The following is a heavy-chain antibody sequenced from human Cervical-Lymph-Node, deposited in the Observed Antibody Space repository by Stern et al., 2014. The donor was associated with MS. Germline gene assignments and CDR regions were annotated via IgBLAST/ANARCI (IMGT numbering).Heavy chain of an antibody. CDR3: ATYYYHSSAVLDAFGI. CDR1: GGSIRSYY. Sequence: QVQLQESGPGLVKPLETLSLTCSVSGGSIRSYYWTWIRQPPGKGLEWIGYNYHSGSTNYYPYLQSRTTLSIDTSKSQFSLKLTSVTAADTAVYFCATYYYHSSAVLDAFGIWGQGTMVTVSS. V-gene: IGHV4-59*03. J-gene: IGHJ3*02. D-gene: IGHD3-22*01. CDR2: NYHSGST.